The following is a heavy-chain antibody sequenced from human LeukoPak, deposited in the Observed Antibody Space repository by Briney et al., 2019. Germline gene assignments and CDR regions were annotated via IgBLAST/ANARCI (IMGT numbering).Heavy chain of an antibody. CDR2: IKQDGSEK. CDR1: GFTFSSYW. J-gene: IGHJ6*02. Sequence: PGGSLRLSCAASGFTFSSYWMSWVRRAPGKGLEWVANIKQDGSEKYYVDSVKGRFTISRDNAKNSLYLQMNSLRAEDTAVYYCARVRTSPQYYYYGMDVWGQGTTVTVSS. V-gene: IGHV3-7*03. CDR3: ARVRTSPQYYYYGMDV.